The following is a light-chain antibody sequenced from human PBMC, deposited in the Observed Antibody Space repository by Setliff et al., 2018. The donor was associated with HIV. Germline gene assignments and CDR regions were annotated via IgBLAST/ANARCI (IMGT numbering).Light chain of an antibody. CDR1: TGAVTSGHY. CDR3: LLSYTDDRPV. V-gene: IGLV7-46*01. J-gene: IGLJ3*02. Sequence: QAVVTQEPSLTVSPGGTVTLTCGSSTGAVTSGHYPYWVQQKPGQAPKTLIYDTNNKHSWTPARFSGSLLGGKAALTLSGAQSEDETDYYCLLSYTDDRPVFGGGTKVTVL. CDR2: DTN.